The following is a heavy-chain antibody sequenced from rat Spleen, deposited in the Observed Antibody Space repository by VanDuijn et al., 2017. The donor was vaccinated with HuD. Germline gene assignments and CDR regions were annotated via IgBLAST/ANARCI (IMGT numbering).Heavy chain of an antibody. Sequence: EVQLVESGGGLVQPGRSMKLSCAASGFTFSNYGVAWVRQAPTKGLEWVASFSYDGGSTYYRDSVKGRFTISRDNAKSSLYLQMDSLRSEDTATYYCTRVNYGPFGYWGQGVMVTVSS. CDR3: TRVNYGPFGY. CDR1: GFTFSNYG. CDR2: FSYDGGST. V-gene: IGHV5-20*01. J-gene: IGHJ2*01. D-gene: IGHD1-3*01.